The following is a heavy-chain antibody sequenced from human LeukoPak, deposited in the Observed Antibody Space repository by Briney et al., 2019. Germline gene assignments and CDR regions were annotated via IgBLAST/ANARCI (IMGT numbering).Heavy chain of an antibody. CDR3: ARSKGSSTSQLTRWDMDV. J-gene: IGHJ6*02. V-gene: IGHV3-21*01. Sequence: PGGSLRLSCAASGFTFSSYRMNWVRQAPGKGLEWVSSISSSSSYIYYADSMKGRFTISRDNAKNSLYLQMNSLRAEDTAVYYCARSKGSSTSQLTRWDMDVWGQGTTVTVSS. CDR2: ISSSSSYI. CDR1: GFTFSSYR. D-gene: IGHD2-2*01.